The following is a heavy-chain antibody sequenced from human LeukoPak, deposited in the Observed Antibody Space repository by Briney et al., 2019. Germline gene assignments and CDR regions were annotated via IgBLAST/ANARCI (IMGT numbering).Heavy chain of an antibody. J-gene: IGHJ4*02. CDR2: INPNSGGT. V-gene: IGHV1-2*04. CDR3: ARVGADGEQWLEYYFDY. Sequence: ASVTVSFKASGYTFTVYYMHWVRQAPGQGLEWMGWINPNSGGTNYAQKFQGWVTMTRDTSISTAYMELSRLRSDDTAVYYCARVGADGEQWLEYYFDYWGQGTLVTVSS. CDR1: GYTFTVYY. D-gene: IGHD6-19*01.